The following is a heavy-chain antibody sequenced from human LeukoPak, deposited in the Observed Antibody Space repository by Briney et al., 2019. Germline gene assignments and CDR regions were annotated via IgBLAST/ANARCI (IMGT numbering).Heavy chain of an antibody. Sequence: PSETLSLTCTVSGVSISNGGYSWSWIRQHPGKGLEWIGNTYYSGSTYYNPSLKSRVTISVDTSKNQFSLKLSSVTAADTAVYYCARRLGSSWAFDYWGQGTLVTVSS. J-gene: IGHJ4*02. V-gene: IGHV4-31*03. D-gene: IGHD6-13*01. CDR1: GVSISNGGYS. CDR3: ARRLGSSWAFDY. CDR2: TYYSGST.